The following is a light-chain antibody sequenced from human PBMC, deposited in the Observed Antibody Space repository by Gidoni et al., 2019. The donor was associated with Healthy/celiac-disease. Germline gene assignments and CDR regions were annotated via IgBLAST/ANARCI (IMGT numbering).Light chain of an antibody. CDR2: GAS. CDR1: QRVRSN. Sequence: EIVMTQSPATLSVSPGERATLSCRASQRVRSNLAWYQQKPGQAPRLLIYGASTRATGIPARFSGSGSGTEFTLTISSLQSEDFAVYYCQQYNNWPRTFGQGTKLEIK. V-gene: IGKV3-15*01. CDR3: QQYNNWPRT. J-gene: IGKJ2*01.